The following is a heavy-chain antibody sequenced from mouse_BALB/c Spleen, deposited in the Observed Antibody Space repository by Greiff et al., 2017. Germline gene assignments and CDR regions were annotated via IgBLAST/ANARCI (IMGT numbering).Heavy chain of an antibody. V-gene: IGHV1-84*02. CDR2: IYPGRGNT. Sequence: VQLQQSGAELVKPGASVKLSCTASGFNIKDTYMHWVKQKPGQGLEWIGWIYPGRGNTKYNEKFKGKATLTVDTSSSTAYMQLSSLTSEDTAVYFCARAYGNYDYAMDYWGQGTSVTVSS. CDR1: GFNIKDTY. CDR3: ARAYGNYDYAMDY. J-gene: IGHJ4*01. D-gene: IGHD2-10*02.